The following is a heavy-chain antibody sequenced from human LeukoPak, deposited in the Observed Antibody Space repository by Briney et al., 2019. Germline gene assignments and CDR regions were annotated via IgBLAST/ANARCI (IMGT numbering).Heavy chain of an antibody. CDR3: AKEGSSGWGDWYFDL. V-gene: IGHV3-23*01. J-gene: IGHJ2*01. CDR2: ISGSGGST. CDR1: GFTFSTNA. Sequence: GGSLRLSCAASGFTFSTNAMSWVRQAPGKGLEWVSAISGSGGSTFYADSVKGRFTISRDDSKNTLYLQMNSLRAEDTAVYYCAKEGSSGWGDWYFDLWGRGTLVTVSS. D-gene: IGHD6-19*01.